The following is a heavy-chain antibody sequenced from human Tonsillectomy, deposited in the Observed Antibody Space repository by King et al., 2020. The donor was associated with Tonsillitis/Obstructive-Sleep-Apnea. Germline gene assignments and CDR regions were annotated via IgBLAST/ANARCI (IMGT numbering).Heavy chain of an antibody. CDR1: GFTFRNYA. V-gene: IGHV3-23*04. Sequence: VQLVESGGGLVQPGGSLRLSCAASGFTFRNYAMSWVRQAPGKGLEWVSSISRSGVFTYSADSVKGLFTISRDNSKNTLYLQMNSLRADDTAIYYCAKDDGGPTGNHHFDDWGLGTLVTVSS. D-gene: IGHD1-1*01. J-gene: IGHJ4*02. CDR3: AKDDGGPTGNHHFDD. CDR2: ISRSGVFT.